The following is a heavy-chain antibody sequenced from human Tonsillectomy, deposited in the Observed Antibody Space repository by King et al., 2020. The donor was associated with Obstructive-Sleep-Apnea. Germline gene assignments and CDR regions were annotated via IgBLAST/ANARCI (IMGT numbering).Heavy chain of an antibody. CDR3: VKESDYDDRSGYNYPDY. J-gene: IGHJ4*02. Sequence: VQLVESGGGPVQPGGSLRLSCAASGFTFRKYALSWVRQAPGQGPQWVSAIVGSGGSTYYADSVKGRFTISRDNSKNTLYLQMNSLRAEDTAIYHCVKESDYDDRSGYNYPDYWGQGTLVTVSS. CDR1: GFTFRKYA. V-gene: IGHV3-23*04. D-gene: IGHD3-22*01. CDR2: IVGSGGST.